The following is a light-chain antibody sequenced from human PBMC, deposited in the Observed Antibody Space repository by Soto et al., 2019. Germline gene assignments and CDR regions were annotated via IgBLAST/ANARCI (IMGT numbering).Light chain of an antibody. CDR1: QTVSNN. CDR3: QQYNNWPYT. J-gene: IGKJ2*01. V-gene: IGKV3-15*01. Sequence: EIMLRQSPAPLSVSPGERATLSCRASQTVSNNLAWYQQKPGQAPRLLIYGASTRATGIPVRFSGSGSGTEFTLTISSLQSEDFAVYYCQQYNNWPYTFGQGTKLEIK. CDR2: GAS.